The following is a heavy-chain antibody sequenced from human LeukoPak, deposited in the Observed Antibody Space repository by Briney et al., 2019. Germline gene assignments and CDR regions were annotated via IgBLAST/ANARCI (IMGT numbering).Heavy chain of an antibody. J-gene: IGHJ4*02. CDR3: ARISVVSGTFDY. V-gene: IGHV3-13*01. CDR2: IGTAGDT. D-gene: IGHD2-15*01. CDR1: GFTFSSYD. Sequence: GGSLRLSCAASGFTFSSYDMHWVRQATGKGLEWVSAIGTAGDTYYPGSVKGRFTISRENAKNSLYLQMNSLRAGDTAVYYRARISVVSGTFDYWGQGTLVTVSS.